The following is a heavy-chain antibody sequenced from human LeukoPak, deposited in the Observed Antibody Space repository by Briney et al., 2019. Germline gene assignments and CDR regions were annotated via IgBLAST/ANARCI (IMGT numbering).Heavy chain of an antibody. V-gene: IGHV3-74*01. J-gene: IGHJ4*02. CDR1: GFTFTSYW. CDR2: VNSDGSTT. Sequence: PGGSLRLSCAASGFTFTSYWMHWVRQAPGKGLVWVSSVNSDGSTTRYADSVKGRLTISRGNAKNTLYLQMNSLRAEDTAVYDCARAVSRGHNDYWGQGKLVTVSS. D-gene: IGHD2-21*01. CDR3: ARAVSRGHNDY.